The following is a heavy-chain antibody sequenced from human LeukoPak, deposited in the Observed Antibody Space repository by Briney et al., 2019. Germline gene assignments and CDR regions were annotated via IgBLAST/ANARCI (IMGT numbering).Heavy chain of an antibody. CDR3: ATTLHIVVVTWHAFDI. J-gene: IGHJ3*02. D-gene: IGHD2-21*02. Sequence: ASVKVSCKASGYTFTGYYIHWVRQAPGQGLEWMGWINPNSGGTNYAPTFQGRVTMTRDTSISTAYMELSRLTPDDTTIYYCATTLHIVVVTWHAFDIWGQGTMVTVSS. V-gene: IGHV1-2*02. CDR1: GYTFTGYY. CDR2: INPNSGGT.